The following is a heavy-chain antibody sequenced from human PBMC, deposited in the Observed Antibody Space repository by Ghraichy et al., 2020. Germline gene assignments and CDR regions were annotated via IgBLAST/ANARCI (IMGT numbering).Heavy chain of an antibody. D-gene: IGHD4-23*01. Sequence: LTCVGSGFTFSGSNLNWVRLSPGKGLEWVSYITSSGRTIFYADAVKGRFTISRDNAQNSLYLQMNSLRDEDTAVYYCARASTVVRFYYYDGMDVWGQGTTVTVSS. V-gene: IGHV3-48*02. CDR3: ARASTVVRFYYYDGMDV. J-gene: IGHJ6*02. CDR1: GFTFSGSN. CDR2: ITSSGRTI.